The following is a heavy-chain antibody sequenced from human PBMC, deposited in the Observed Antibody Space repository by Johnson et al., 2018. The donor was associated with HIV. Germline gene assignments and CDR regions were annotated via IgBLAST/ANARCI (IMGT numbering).Heavy chain of an antibody. CDR2: IWYNGSKK. D-gene: IGHD6-19*01. CDR1: GFTFSNYA. CDR3: ARRGGSGWSAFDI. V-gene: IGHV3-33*01. J-gene: IGHJ3*02. Sequence: QVQLVESGGGVVQPGRSLRLSCAASGFTFSNYAMHWVRQAPGKGLEWVAVIWYNGSKKYYADSVKGRFTISRDNSKNTLYLQMNSLRAEDTALYYCARRGGSGWSAFDIWGQGTIVTVSS.